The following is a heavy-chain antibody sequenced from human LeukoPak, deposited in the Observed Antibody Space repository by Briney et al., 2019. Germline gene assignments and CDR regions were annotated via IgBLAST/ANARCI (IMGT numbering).Heavy chain of an antibody. V-gene: IGHV4-39*01. J-gene: IGHJ4*02. Sequence: SETLSLTCTVSGVSVISPVYYWGWIRQAPGKGLEWIGTIYYSGSTHYNPSLKSRVTISVDASKNHFSLRLSSVTAADTAVYYCARHDLPLTFDYWGQGSLVTVSS. CDR3: ARHDLPLTFDY. D-gene: IGHD3/OR15-3a*01. CDR2: IYYSGST. CDR1: GVSVISPVYY.